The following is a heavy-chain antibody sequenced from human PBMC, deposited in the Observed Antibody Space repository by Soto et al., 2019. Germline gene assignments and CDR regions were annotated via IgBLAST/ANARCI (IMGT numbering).Heavy chain of an antibody. J-gene: IGHJ3*02. CDR3: ARHRPTYYDILTGYRKTHDAFDI. D-gene: IGHD3-9*01. CDR2: IYHSGST. Sequence: SETLSLTCAVSGGSISSGGYSWSWIRQPPGKGLEWIGYIYHSGSTYYNSSLKSRVTISVDRSKNQFSLKLSSVTAADTAVYYCARHRPTYYDILTGYRKTHDAFDIWGQGTMVTVSS. V-gene: IGHV4-30-2*01. CDR1: GGSISSGGYS.